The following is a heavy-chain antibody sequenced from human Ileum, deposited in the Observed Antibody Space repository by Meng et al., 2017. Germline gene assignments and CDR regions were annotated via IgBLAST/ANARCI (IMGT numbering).Heavy chain of an antibody. CDR1: GTW. CDR2: FFQSGRT. J-gene: IGHJ4*02. Sequence: LQDTCTRLVNASATLSLTLAFPGTWWMWVRHPPGKGLDWIGEFFQSGRTNYNPSLKSRVTISIDKSKSQISLQLSAVTAADTAVYSCATSNDRDVYYLGYWGQGTLVTVSS. CDR3: ATSNDRDVYYLGY. D-gene: IGHD3-22*01. V-gene: IGHV4-4*02.